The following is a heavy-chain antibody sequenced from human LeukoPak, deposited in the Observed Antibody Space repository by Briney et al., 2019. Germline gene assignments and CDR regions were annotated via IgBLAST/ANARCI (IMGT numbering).Heavy chain of an antibody. J-gene: IGHJ3*02. CDR3: AREDTIFGVVILAFDI. CDR1: GGSISSYY. CDR2: IYTSGST. V-gene: IGHV4-4*07. Sequence: SETLSLTCTVSGGSISSYYWSWIRQPAGKGLEWIGRIYTSGSTNYNPSLKSRVTMSADTSKNQFSLKLSSVTAADTAVYYCAREDTIFGVVILAFDIWGQGTMVTVSS. D-gene: IGHD3-3*01.